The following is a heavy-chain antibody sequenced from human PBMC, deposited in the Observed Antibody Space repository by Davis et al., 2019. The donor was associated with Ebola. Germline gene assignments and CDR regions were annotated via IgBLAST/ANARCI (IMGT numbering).Heavy chain of an antibody. D-gene: IGHD6-13*01. V-gene: IGHV1-8*01. CDR1: GYIFTSYD. J-gene: IGHJ5*02. Sequence: AASVKVSCKASGYIFTSYDINWVRQATGQGLEWMGWMNPNSGNIGYARKFQDRVTMTRDTSMNTAYMELSSLRSEDTAVYYCARASWATVGTRWFDPWGQGTLVTVSS. CDR2: MNPNSGNI. CDR3: ARASWATVGTRWFDP.